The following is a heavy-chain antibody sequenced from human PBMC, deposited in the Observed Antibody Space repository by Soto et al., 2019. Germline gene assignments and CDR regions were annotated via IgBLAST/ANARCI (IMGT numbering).Heavy chain of an antibody. CDR2: ISDRGSNT. J-gene: IGHJ6*02. CDR3: PRHYYPSSGYDGMDV. Sequence: PGGSLRLSCAAFGFKISSSSMNWVRQAPGRGLEWVAYISDRGSNTIYAASVKGRFTVSRDTAKNSLYLQMSGLRDDDRAAYYSPRHYYPSSGYDGMDVWGQGTTVTVSS. CDR1: GFKISSSS. V-gene: IGHV3-48*02. D-gene: IGHD3-22*01.